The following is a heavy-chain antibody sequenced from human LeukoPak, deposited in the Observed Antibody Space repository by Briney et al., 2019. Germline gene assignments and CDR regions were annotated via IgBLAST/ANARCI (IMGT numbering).Heavy chain of an antibody. D-gene: IGHD3-22*01. Sequence: GGSLRLSCAASGFIFNNYGLIWVRQAPGKGLQWVSAISNDGGGIQYADFVKGRFTISRVNSKNMLFLQMYSLTAEDTALYYCAKGSSGYFADLWGQGTLVTVSS. J-gene: IGHJ5*02. CDR3: AKGSSGYFADL. V-gene: IGHV3-23*01. CDR2: ISNDGGGI. CDR1: GFIFNNYG.